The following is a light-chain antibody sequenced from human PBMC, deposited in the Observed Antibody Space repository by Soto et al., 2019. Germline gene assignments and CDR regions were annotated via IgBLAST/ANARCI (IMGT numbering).Light chain of an antibody. V-gene: IGKV4-1*01. CDR1: QNILYSSNNKNY. J-gene: IGKJ1*01. CDR3: QQYYSTLWT. CDR2: WAS. Sequence: DIVMTQSPDSLAVSLGERATINCKSSQNILYSSNNKNYLAWYQQKPGQPPKLLIYWASARESGVPDRFSGSGSGTDFTLTISSLQAEDVAVYYCQQYYSTLWTFGQGTKVEI.